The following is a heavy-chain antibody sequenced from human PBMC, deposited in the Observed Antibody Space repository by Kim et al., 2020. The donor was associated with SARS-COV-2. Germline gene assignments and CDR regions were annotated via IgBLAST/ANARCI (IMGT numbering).Heavy chain of an antibody. CDR3: ARDGYIGFIDF. CDR1: GFSLKVFG. V-gene: IGHV3-33*01. D-gene: IGHD5-12*01. CDR2: VWLDGNMK. Sequence: GGSLRLSCTTSGFSLKVFGMQWVRQFPGKKMEWVASVWLDGNMKKYSDSVQGRFSVSTDSSRNETYLQMTSLTVDDTATYFCARDGYIGFIDFWGQGTPVTVSS. J-gene: IGHJ4*02.